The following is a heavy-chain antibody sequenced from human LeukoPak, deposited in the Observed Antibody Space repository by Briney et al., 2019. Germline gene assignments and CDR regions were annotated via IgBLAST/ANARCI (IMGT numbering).Heavy chain of an antibody. CDR1: GFTFGSYA. CDR2: IFGSGGSA. J-gene: IGHJ4*02. V-gene: IGHV3-23*01. CDR3: AKTTTGYSSGRYPAWPIDY. D-gene: IGHD2-15*01. Sequence: GGSLRLSCAASGFTFGSYAMYWVRQAPGKGLEWVSGIFGSGGSAHYADSVKGRFTISRDNSKNTVYLQMDSLRVEDTAIYYCAKTTTGYSSGRYPAWPIDYWRQGTLVTVSS.